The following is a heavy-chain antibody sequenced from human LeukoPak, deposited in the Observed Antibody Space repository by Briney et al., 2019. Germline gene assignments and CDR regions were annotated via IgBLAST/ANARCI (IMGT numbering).Heavy chain of an antibody. CDR1: GYTFTSYD. J-gene: IGHJ4*02. CDR3: ARGRSRFTMVRVVFDY. CDR2: MNPNSGNT. V-gene: IGHV1-8*01. D-gene: IGHD3-10*01. Sequence: ASVKVSCKASGYTFTSYDINWVRQATGQGLEWMGWMNPNSGNTGYAQKFQGRVTMTRNTSISTAYMELSSLRSEDTAVYYCARGRSRFTMVRVVFDYWGQGTLVTVSS.